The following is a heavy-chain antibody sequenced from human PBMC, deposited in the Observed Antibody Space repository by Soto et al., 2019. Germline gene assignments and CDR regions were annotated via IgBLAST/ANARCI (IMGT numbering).Heavy chain of an antibody. CDR1: GFTFSSYG. CDR2: IWYDGNNK. CDR3: ARDVRGYCSGGSCYPLYYFDY. J-gene: IGHJ4*02. Sequence: PGGSLRLSCAASGFTFSSYGMHWVRQAPGKGLEWVAVIWYDGNNKYYADSVKGRFTISRDNSKNTLYLQMNSLRAEDTAVYYCARDVRGYCSGGSCYPLYYFDYWSQGTLATVSS. D-gene: IGHD2-15*01. V-gene: IGHV3-33*01.